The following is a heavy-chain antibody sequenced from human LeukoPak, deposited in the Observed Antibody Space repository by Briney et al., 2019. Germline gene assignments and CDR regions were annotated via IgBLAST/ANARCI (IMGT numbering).Heavy chain of an antibody. CDR3: AKIDSYGSGSPYPNGAFDI. J-gene: IGHJ3*02. V-gene: IGHV3-21*01. D-gene: IGHD3-10*01. CDR2: ISSSSVSI. CDR1: GFTFSSYG. Sequence: GGSLRPSCAASGFTFSSYGMNWVRQTPGKGLEWVSFISSSSVSIYYAHSVKGRFTISRDNAKNSLHLHMDSLRVEDTAVYYCAKIDSYGSGSPYPNGAFDIWGQGTMVTVSS.